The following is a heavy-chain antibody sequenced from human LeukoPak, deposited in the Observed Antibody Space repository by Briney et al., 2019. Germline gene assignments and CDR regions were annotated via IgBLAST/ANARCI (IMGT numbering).Heavy chain of an antibody. Sequence: GGSLRLSCADSGFTFNTYGMSWVRQAPGKGLEWVSGISGSGGATYYADSVKGRFTISRDDPHNTLYLQMNSLRAEDTAVYFCVRGGADYYGSGTYYLMYYFDYWGQGALVTVSS. CDR3: VRGGADYYGSGTYYLMYYFDY. J-gene: IGHJ4*02. CDR2: ISGSGGAT. CDR1: GFTFNTYG. V-gene: IGHV3-23*01. D-gene: IGHD3-10*01.